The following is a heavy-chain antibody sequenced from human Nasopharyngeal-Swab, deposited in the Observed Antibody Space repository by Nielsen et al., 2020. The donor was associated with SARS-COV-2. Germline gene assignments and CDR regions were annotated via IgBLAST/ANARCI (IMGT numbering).Heavy chain of an antibody. Sequence: GGSLRLSCAATGLSFSGYWMTWVRQAPGKGLEWVANIKNDGSEKYYGDSVKGRFTISRDNAKNSLFLQMSTLRAEDTAVYYCAKITADYDFWGHQYYYYMDVWGKGTTVTVSS. J-gene: IGHJ6*03. D-gene: IGHD3-3*01. CDR1: GLSFSGYW. CDR3: AKITADYDFWGHQYYYYMDV. CDR2: IKNDGSEK. V-gene: IGHV3-7*03.